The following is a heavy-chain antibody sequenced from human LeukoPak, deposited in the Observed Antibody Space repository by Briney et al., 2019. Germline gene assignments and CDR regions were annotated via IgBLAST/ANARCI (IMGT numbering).Heavy chain of an antibody. CDR1: GFTFSSYS. V-gene: IGHV3-48*01. D-gene: IGHD6-19*01. J-gene: IGHJ4*02. CDR2: ISSSSSTI. Sequence: RTGGSLRLSCAASGFTFSSYSMNWVRQAPGKGLEWVSYISSSSSTIYYADSVKGRLTISRDNAKNSLYLQMNSLRAEDTAVYYCARGLVAVAGYFDYWGQGTLVTVSS. CDR3: ARGLVAVAGYFDY.